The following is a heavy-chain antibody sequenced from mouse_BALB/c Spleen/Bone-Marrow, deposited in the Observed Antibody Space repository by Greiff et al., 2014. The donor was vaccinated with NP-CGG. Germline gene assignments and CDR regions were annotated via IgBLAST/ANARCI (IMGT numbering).Heavy chain of an antibody. Sequence: VQLKQSGGGLVQPGGSRKLSCAASGFTFSSFGMHWVRQAPEKGLEWVAYISDSSSNIYYADTVKGRFTIFRDNPKNTLFLQMTSLRSEDTAMYYCARLDVGGYWGQGTTLTVSS. CDR1: GFTFSSFG. V-gene: IGHV5-17*02. J-gene: IGHJ2*01. CDR2: ISDSSSNI. CDR3: ARLDVGGY.